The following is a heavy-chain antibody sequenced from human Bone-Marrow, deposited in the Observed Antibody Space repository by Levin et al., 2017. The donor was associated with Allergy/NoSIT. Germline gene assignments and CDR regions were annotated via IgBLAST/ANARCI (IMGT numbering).Heavy chain of an antibody. V-gene: IGHV3-33*01. Sequence: GGSLRLSCAASGFTFSSYGMHWVRQAPGKGLEWVAVIWYDGSNKYYADSVKGRFTISRDNSKNTLYLQMNSLRAEDTAVYYCARDRGEDGDYRGETTGFDYWGQGTLVTVSS. J-gene: IGHJ4*02. D-gene: IGHD4-17*01. CDR1: GFTFSSYG. CDR3: ARDRGEDGDYRGETTGFDY. CDR2: IWYDGSNK.